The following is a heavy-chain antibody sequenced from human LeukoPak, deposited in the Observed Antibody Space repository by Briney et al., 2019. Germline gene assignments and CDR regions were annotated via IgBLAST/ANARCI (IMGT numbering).Heavy chain of an antibody. V-gene: IGHV4-31*03. CDR3: ARALYSSTAEPYNWFDP. J-gene: IGHJ5*02. D-gene: IGHD6-13*01. Sequence: SETLSLTRTVSGGSISSGGYYWSWIRQHPGKGLEWIGYIYYSGSTYYNPSLKSRVTISVDTSKNQFSLKLSSVTAADTAVYYCARALYSSTAEPYNWFDPWGQGTLVSVSS. CDR1: GGSISSGGYY. CDR2: IYYSGST.